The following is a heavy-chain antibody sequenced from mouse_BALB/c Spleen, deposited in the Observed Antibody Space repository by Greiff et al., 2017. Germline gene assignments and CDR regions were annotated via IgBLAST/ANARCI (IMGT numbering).Heavy chain of an antibody. Sequence: EVKVVESGGGLVKPGGSLKLSCAASGFTFSSYTMSWVRQTPEKRLEWVATISSGGGNTYYPDSVKGRFTISRDNAKNNLYLQMSSLRSEDTALYYCARHYYGSRAWFAYWGQGTLVTVSA. CDR2: ISSGGGNT. CDR1: GFTFSSYT. J-gene: IGHJ3*01. D-gene: IGHD1-1*01. V-gene: IGHV5-9*03. CDR3: ARHYYGSRAWFAY.